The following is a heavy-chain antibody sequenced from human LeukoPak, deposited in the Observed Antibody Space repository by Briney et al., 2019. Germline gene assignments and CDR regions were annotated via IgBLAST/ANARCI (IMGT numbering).Heavy chain of an antibody. V-gene: IGHV1-2*02. CDR2: INPNSGGT. Sequence: AAVKVSCKASGYTFTGYYIHWVRQAPGQGREWMGWINPNSGGTNYAQTFQGRVTMTRDTSISTAYMALSRLRSDDTAVYYCARDLVATIPDWGQGTLVTVSS. D-gene: IGHD5-12*01. CDR3: ARDLVATIPD. CDR1: GYTFTGYY. J-gene: IGHJ4*02.